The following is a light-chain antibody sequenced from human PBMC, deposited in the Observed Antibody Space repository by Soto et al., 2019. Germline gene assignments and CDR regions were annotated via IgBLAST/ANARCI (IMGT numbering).Light chain of an antibody. J-gene: IGLJ1*01. Sequence: QSALTQPASVSGSPGQSVTISCTGTSSDVGAYKYVSWYQQHPGKAPKLMIYEVSNRPSGVSNRFSGSKSGNTASLTISGLQANYEADYYCNSYAGDIIRFVFGTGTKVTVL. CDR1: SSDVGAYKY. CDR2: EVS. V-gene: IGLV2-14*01. CDR3: NSYAGDIIRFV.